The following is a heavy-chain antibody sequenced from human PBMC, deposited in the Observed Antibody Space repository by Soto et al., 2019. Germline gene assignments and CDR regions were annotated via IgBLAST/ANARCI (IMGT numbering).Heavy chain of an antibody. CDR2: IYTSGST. CDR1: GGSISSYY. V-gene: IGHV4-4*07. CDR3: ARDRFSSWQKYYFDY. D-gene: IGHD6-13*01. Sequence: KASETLSLTCTVSGGSISSYYWSWIRQPAGKGLEWIGRIYTSGSTNYNPSLKSRVTMSVDTSKNQFSLKLSSVTAADTAVYYCARDRFSSWQKYYFDYWGQGTLVTVSS. J-gene: IGHJ4*02.